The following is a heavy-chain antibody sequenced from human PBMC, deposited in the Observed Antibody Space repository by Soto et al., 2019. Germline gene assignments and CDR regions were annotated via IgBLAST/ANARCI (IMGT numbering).Heavy chain of an antibody. CDR1: GGTFSNYA. CDR3: ARPVEMATISRSYLFY. J-gene: IGHJ4*02. Sequence: QVQLVQSGAEVKKPGSSVTVSCKASGGTFSNYAINWVRQAPGQGLEWMGGIIPLFGTANYAQKFQGRVTITADESTSTAYLDLSSLRSEDTAVYYCARPVEMATISRSYLFYWGQGTLVTVSS. V-gene: IGHV1-69*01. D-gene: IGHD5-12*01. CDR2: IIPLFGTA.